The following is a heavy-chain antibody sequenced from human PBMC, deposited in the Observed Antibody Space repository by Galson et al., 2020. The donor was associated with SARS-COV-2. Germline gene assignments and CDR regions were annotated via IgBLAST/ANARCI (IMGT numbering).Heavy chain of an antibody. CDR2: IYYSGST. Sequence: SETLSLTCTVSGGSISSGGYYWSWIRQHPGKGLEWIGYIYYSGSTYYNPSLKSRVTISVDTSKNQFSLKLSSVTAADTAVYYCATAPAAIPQALSSWFDPWGQGTLVTVSS. CDR1: GGSISSGGYY. J-gene: IGHJ5*02. CDR3: ATAPAAIPQALSSWFDP. D-gene: IGHD2-2*01. V-gene: IGHV4-31*03.